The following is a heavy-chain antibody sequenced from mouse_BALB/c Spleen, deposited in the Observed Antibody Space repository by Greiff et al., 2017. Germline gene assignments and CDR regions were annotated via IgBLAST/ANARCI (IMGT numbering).Heavy chain of an antibody. CDR1: GYTFTSYY. J-gene: IGHJ2*01. D-gene: IGHD1-1*01. Sequence: QVQLKESGPELVKPGASVRISCKASGYTFTSYYIHWVKQRPGQGLEWIGWIYPGNVNTKYNEKFKGKATLTADKSSSTAYMQLSSLTSEDSAVYFCARNANYYVYFDYWGQGTTLTVSS. V-gene: IGHV1S56*01. CDR3: ARNANYYVYFDY. CDR2: IYPGNVNT.